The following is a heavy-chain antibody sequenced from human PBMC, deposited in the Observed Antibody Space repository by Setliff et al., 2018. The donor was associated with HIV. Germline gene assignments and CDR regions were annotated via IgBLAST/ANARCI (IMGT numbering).Heavy chain of an antibody. D-gene: IGHD6-13*01. CDR2: IYTSRGT. V-gene: IGHV4-4*09. Sequence: SETLSLTCTVSGGSISGYHWNWLRQTPGKGLEWIGYIYTSRGTNYNHSLRTRVIISVDTSNQFSLKLSSVTAADTAVYYCARGVRGSWLVYWFDPWGQGTLVTVSS. CDR3: ARGVRGSWLVYWFDP. CDR1: GGSISGYH. J-gene: IGHJ5*02.